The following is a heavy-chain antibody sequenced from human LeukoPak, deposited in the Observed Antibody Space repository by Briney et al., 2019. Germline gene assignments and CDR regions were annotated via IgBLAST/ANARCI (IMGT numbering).Heavy chain of an antibody. Sequence: VASVKVSCKASGYTFTSYYMHWVRQAPGQGREWMGIINPSGGSTSYAQKFQGTVTMTRDTSTSTVYMELSSLRSEDTAVYYCARSGMVRAGLYYYYYYMDVWGKGTTVTISS. CDR3: ARSGMVRAGLYYYYYYMDV. D-gene: IGHD3-10*01. CDR1: GYTFTSYY. V-gene: IGHV1-46*01. CDR2: INPSGGST. J-gene: IGHJ6*03.